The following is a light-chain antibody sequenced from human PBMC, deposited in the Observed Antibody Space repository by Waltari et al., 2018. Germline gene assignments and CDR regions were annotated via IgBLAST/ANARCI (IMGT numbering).Light chain of an antibody. CDR1: ASDVAFYNY. CDR3: NSYTGSSSWV. Sequence: QSALTQPASVSGSPGQSITISCTGTASDVAFYNYVSWYQHHPGKAPKVIFYDVSERPSGVSNRFSGSKSGNTAYLTISGLQAEDEADYYCNSYTGSSSWVFGGGTKLTV. J-gene: IGLJ3*02. CDR2: DVS. V-gene: IGLV2-14*03.